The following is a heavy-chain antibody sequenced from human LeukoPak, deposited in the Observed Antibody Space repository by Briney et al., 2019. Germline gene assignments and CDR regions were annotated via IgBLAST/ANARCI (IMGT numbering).Heavy chain of an antibody. V-gene: IGHV4-39*01. CDR1: GGSISSTTYY. J-gene: IGHJ4*02. D-gene: IGHD3-22*01. CDR2: IYYGGSA. Sequence: SETLSLTCTVSGGSISSTTYYWVWIRQPPGKGLEWIGSIYYGGSAYYNPSLRSRVTISVDTSKSQFSLNLTSVTAADTAVFYCARFNYYDTDGYFDYWGQGTLVTVSS. CDR3: ARFNYYDTDGYFDY.